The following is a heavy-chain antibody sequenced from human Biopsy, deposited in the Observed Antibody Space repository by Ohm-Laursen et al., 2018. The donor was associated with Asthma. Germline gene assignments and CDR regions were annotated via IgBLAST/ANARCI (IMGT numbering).Heavy chain of an antibody. CDR3: VRGSSSRHHGPFHYYYGLDV. V-gene: IGHV4-39*01. Sequence: SDTLSLTCSLSSGSGGYMRSGNYYWGWIRQPPGKGLEWTGSIYYSGTTYYNPSLESRVTVSADTSKNQFSLKLTSVTAADTAVYYCVRGSSSRHHGPFHYYYGLDVWGQGTTATVSS. J-gene: IGHJ6*02. CDR1: SGSGGYMRSGNYY. CDR2: IYYSGTT. D-gene: IGHD6-13*01.